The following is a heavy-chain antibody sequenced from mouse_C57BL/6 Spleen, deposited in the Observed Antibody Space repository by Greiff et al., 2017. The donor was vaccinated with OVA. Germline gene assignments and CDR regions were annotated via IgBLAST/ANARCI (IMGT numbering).Heavy chain of an antibody. CDR1: GFTFSNYW. Sequence: EVKVEESGGGLVQPGGSMKLSCVASGFTFSNYWMNWVRQSPEKGLEWVAQIRLKSDNYATHYAESVKGRFTISRDDSKSSVYLQMNNLRAEDTGIYYCTVLLRTWGQGTSVTVSS. J-gene: IGHJ4*01. CDR2: IRLKSDNYAT. V-gene: IGHV6-3*01. D-gene: IGHD1-1*01. CDR3: TVLLRT.